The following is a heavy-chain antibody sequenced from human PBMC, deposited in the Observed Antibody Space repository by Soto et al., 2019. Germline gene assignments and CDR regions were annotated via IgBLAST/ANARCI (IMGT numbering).Heavy chain of an antibody. D-gene: IGHD3-10*01. CDR2: VFSDGNNK. CDR1: GFTFSSFG. J-gene: IGHJ4*02. CDR3: ARDLGSGSYSPDY. Sequence: VQLVQSGGGVVQPGRSLRLSCAASGFTFSSFGMHWVRQAPGKGLEWVAVVFSDGNNKYYMDSVKGRFTISRDNSKSTLYLHMNSLRVEDTAVYYCARDLGSGSYSPDYWGQGTLVTVSS. V-gene: IGHV3-33*08.